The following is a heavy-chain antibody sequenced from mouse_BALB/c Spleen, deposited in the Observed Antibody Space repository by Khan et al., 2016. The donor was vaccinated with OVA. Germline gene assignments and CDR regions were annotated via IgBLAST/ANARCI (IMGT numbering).Heavy chain of an antibody. CDR3: VRDYWDVFAY. D-gene: IGHD4-1*01. J-gene: IGHJ3*01. Sequence: VRLQQSGAELVKPGASVKLSCTASGFTIKDTYMHWVKQRPEQGLEWIGRIDPANGNTKYDPKFQGKATITADTSSNTAYLQLSSLTSEDTAVYYCVRDYWDVFAYWGQGTLVTVSA. V-gene: IGHV14-3*02. CDR1: GFTIKDTY. CDR2: IDPANGNT.